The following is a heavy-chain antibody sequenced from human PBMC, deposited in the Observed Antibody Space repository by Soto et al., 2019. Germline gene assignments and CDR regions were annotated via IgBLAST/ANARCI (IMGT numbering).Heavy chain of an antibody. Sequence: GGSLRLSCEASGFTFSSYWMSWVRQAPGKGLEWVANIKQDGSEKYYVDSVKGRFTISRDNAKNSLYLQMNSLRAEDTSVYYCARDQAIFGVVDYWGQGTLVTVSS. CDR2: IKQDGSEK. CDR1: GFTFSSYW. D-gene: IGHD3-3*01. V-gene: IGHV3-7*01. CDR3: ARDQAIFGVVDY. J-gene: IGHJ4*02.